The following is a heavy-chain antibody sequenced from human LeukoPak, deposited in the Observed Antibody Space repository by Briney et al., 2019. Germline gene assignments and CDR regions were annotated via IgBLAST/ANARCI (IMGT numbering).Heavy chain of an antibody. Sequence: GASVKVSCKASGYTFTGYYMHWVRQAPGQGLEWMGWINPNSGGTNYAQKFQGRVTMTRDTSISTAYMELSRLRSDDTAVYYCARLGSSMVRASGVDYWGQGTLVTVSS. J-gene: IGHJ4*02. CDR1: GYTFTGYY. CDR3: ARLGSSMVRASGVDY. CDR2: INPNSGGT. D-gene: IGHD3-10*01. V-gene: IGHV1-2*02.